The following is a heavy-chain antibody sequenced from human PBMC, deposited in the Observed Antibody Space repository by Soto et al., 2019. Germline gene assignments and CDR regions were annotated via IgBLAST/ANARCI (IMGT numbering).Heavy chain of an antibody. CDR1: GLTFVSYA. CDR2: ISFDGSTE. V-gene: IGHV3-30-3*01. D-gene: IGHD3-10*01. Sequence: QVQLVESGGGVVQPGRSLRLSCAASGLTFVSYAMHWVRQAPGKGLEWVAVISFDGSTEYYADSVKGRFTISRDNSKNTVYLQTNSLRSEDTAVYYCARSRHGSGSYTHFYYGLDVWGQGTTVTVSS. J-gene: IGHJ6*02. CDR3: ARSRHGSGSYTHFYYGLDV.